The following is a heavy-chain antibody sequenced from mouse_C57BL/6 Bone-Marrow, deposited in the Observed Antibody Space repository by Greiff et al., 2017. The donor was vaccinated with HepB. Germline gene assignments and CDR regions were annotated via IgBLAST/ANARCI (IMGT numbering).Heavy chain of an antibody. CDR2: ISSGGSYT. Sequence: EVKVVESGGDLVKPGGSLKLSCAASGFTFSSYGMSWVRQTPDKRLEWVATISSGGSYTYYPDSVKGRFTISRDNAKNTLYLQMSSLKSEDTAMYYCARRVLYYSIFDYWGQGTTLTVSS. CDR1: GFTFSSYG. J-gene: IGHJ2*01. CDR3: ARRVLYYSIFDY. D-gene: IGHD2-5*01. V-gene: IGHV5-6*02.